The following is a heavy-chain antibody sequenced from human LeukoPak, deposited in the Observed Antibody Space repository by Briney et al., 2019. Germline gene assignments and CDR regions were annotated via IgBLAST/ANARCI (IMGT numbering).Heavy chain of an antibody. CDR3: ARESTFRLLRNVSDI. D-gene: IGHD5-12*01. CDR1: GYTFTSYA. CDR2: INAGNGNT. J-gene: IGHJ3*02. V-gene: IGHV1-3*01. Sequence: GASVKVSCKASGYTFTSYAMHWVRQAPGQRLEWMGWINAGNGNTKYSQKFQGRVTITRDTSASTAYMELSSLRSDDTAVYYCARESTFRLLRNVSDIWGQGTMVTVSS.